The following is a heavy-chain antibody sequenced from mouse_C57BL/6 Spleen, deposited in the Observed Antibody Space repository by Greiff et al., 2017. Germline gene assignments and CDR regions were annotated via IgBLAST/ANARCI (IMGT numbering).Heavy chain of an antibody. V-gene: IGHV1-42*01. CDR3: ARLSNYDY. J-gene: IGHJ2*01. D-gene: IGHD2-5*01. Sequence: EVQLQQPGPELVKPGASVKISCKASGYSFTGYYMNWVKQSPEKSLEWIGEINSSTGGTTYNQKFKAKATLTVDKSSSTAYMQLKSLTSEDSAVYYCARLSNYDYWGQGTTLTVFS. CDR2: INSSTGGT. CDR1: GYSFTGYY.